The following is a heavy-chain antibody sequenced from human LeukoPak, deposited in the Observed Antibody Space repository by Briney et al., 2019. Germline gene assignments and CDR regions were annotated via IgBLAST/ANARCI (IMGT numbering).Heavy chain of an antibody. CDR2: INIDSSII. Sequence: QSGGSLRLSCAASGFTFSTYRMNWVGQAPGKGLEWLSCINIDSSIIYYTDSLKGRFTISRDNAKNSLYLQMNSLRDEDTAVYYCARATSTSGPTFDYWGQGTLVTVSS. D-gene: IGHD6-19*01. CDR1: GFTFSTYR. J-gene: IGHJ4*02. CDR3: ARATSTSGPTFDY. V-gene: IGHV3-48*02.